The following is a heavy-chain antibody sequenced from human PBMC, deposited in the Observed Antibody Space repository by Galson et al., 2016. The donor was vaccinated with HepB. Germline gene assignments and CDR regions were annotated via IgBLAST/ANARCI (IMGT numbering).Heavy chain of an antibody. Sequence: SVKVSCKASGYTFTSYGINWVRQAPGQGLEYMGWISAYQGNTKYAQKFQGRVTMTTDTPTSTAYMELTGLTSEDTAMYYCARAICTTSSCYTYYYLHYGMDVWGQGTTVTVSS. CDR2: ISAYQGNT. V-gene: IGHV1-18*01. CDR3: ARAICTTSSCYTYYYLHYGMDV. D-gene: IGHD2-2*02. CDR1: GYTFTSYG. J-gene: IGHJ6*02.